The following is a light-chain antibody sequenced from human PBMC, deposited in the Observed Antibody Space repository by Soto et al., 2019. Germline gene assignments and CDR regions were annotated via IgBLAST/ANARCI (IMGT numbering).Light chain of an antibody. Sequence: EIVMTQSPDTLSMSSGKRAPIARRASQSVRSNLAWYKQKPGQAPRLLSYGASTRATCIPDRGSFRGACTEFTLTISRLEPGAFAVYYCQQYRSSPRTFGQGTNVDIK. CDR1: QSVRSN. J-gene: IGKJ1*01. CDR2: GAS. CDR3: QQYRSSPRT. V-gene: IGKV3-20*01.